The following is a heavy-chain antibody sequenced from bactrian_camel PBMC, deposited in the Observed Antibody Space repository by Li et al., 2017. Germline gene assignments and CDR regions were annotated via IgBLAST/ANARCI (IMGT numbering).Heavy chain of an antibody. CDR3: GRGLGYEYRE. CDR2: IASDGKT. D-gene: IGHD3*01. V-gene: IGHV3S53*01. J-gene: IGHJ4*01. CDR1: GYTYSSYS. Sequence: HVQLVESGGGAVQAGGSLRLHCAASGYTYSSYSMGWFRQAPGKEREGVAGIASDGKTRYADSVKGRFTISRDNAKDTVYLQLNNLKTEDTAMYYCGRGLGYEYREWGQGTQVTVS.